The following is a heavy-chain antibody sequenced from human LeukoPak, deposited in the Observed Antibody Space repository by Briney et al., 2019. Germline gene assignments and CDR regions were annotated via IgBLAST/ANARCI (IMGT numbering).Heavy chain of an antibody. CDR3: ARDSLNSGYDGEVDY. CDR1: GYTFTSYG. D-gene: IGHD5-12*01. CDR2: ISAYNGNT. J-gene: IGHJ4*02. Sequence: ASVKVSCKAPGYTFTSYGISWVRQAPGQGLEWMGWISAYNGNTNYAQKLQGRVTMTTDTSTGTAYMELRSLRSDDTAVYYCARDSLNSGYDGEVDYWGQGTLVTVSS. V-gene: IGHV1-18*04.